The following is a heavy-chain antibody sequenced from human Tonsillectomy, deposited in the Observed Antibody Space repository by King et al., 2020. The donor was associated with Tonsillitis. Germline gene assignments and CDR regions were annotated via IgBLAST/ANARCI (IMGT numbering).Heavy chain of an antibody. CDR1: GGSFSGYY. D-gene: IGHD4-17*01. J-gene: IGHJ6*02. V-gene: IGHV4-34*01. CDR2: INDSGNT. Sequence: VQLPQWGAGLLKPSETLSLTCGVFGGSFSGYYWSWVRQSPGKGLEWIGEINDSGNTNYNPSLKSRVTLSVDSSKKEFSLKMTSVTAADTAVYYCAITFGYGAYEYYYALDVWGQGTTVTVSS. CDR3: AITFGYGAYEYYYALDV.